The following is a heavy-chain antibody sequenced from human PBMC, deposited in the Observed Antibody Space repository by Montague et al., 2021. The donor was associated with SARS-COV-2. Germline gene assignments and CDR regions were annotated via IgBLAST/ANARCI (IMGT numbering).Heavy chain of an antibody. V-gene: IGHV3-23*03. D-gene: IGHD6-19*01. J-gene: IGHJ6*02. CDR2: IYSGGSST. CDR3: AKDQLIAVAENYYYYGMDV. CDR1: GFTFSSYA. Sequence: SRSLSWAASGFTFSSYAMSWVRQAPGKGLERVSVIYSGGSSTYYADSVKGRFTISRDNSKNTLYLQMNSLRAEDTAVYYCAKDQLIAVAENYYYYGMDVGGQGNPGTGSS.